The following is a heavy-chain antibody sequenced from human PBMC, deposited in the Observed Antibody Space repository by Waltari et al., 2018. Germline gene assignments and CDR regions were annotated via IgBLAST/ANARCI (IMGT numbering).Heavy chain of an antibody. V-gene: IGHV3-7*01. J-gene: IGHJ3*02. CDR1: DFTFHTYY. CDR3: ARDNWGLGVRDGFDI. D-gene: IGHD3-3*01. CDR2: INKEGNEK. Sequence: EVQLVESGGALVQPGGSLRLSCAVSDFTFHTYYMSWVRQAPGKGLEWVANINKEGNEKKYVDSGRGRFTISRDNGKSSVYLQMNSLRVEDTALYYCARDNWGLGVRDGFDIWGQGTMVTVSS.